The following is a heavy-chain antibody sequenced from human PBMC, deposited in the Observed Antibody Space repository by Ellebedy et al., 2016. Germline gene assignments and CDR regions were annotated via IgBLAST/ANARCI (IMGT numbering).Heavy chain of an antibody. CDR2: ISGAGDNT. CDR3: RQGHYADL. J-gene: IGHJ4*02. Sequence: GESLKISXATSGFTFSNYFMTWIRQAPGKGLQWVSTISGAGDNTRFADSVKGRFTVSRDNSRNTVYLQMNNLRVEDTAVYYCRQGHYADLWGQGTLVTVSS. CDR1: GFTFSNYF. D-gene: IGHD4-17*01. V-gene: IGHV3-23*01.